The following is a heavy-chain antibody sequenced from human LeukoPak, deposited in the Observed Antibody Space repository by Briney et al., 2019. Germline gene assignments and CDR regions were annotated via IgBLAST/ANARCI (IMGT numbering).Heavy chain of an antibody. V-gene: IGHV1-69*04. D-gene: IGHD2-2*01. CDR1: GGTFSSYT. J-gene: IGHJ3*02. CDR2: IIPILGIA. CDR3: AREMAGDVPAATDAFDI. Sequence: ASVKVSCKASGGTFSSYTISWVRQAPGQGLEWMGRIIPILGIANYAQKFQGRVTITADKSTSTAYMELSSLRSEDTAVYYCAREMAGDVPAATDAFDIWGQGTIVTVSS.